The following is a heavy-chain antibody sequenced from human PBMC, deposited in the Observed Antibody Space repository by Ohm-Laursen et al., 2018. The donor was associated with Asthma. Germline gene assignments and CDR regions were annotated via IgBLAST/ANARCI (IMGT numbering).Heavy chain of an antibody. CDR2: ISYDGSKK. CDR3: ARRDFSGGDPSAAFDI. CDR1: GFTFGTYG. J-gene: IGHJ3*02. D-gene: IGHD2-21*02. V-gene: IGHV3-30*03. Sequence: SLRLSCAASGFTFGTYGMHWVRQAPGKGLEWVAVISYDGSKKYYADSVQGRFTISRDNAKNSLYLQMNSLRAEDTAVYYCARRDFSGGDPSAAFDIWGQGTMVTVSS.